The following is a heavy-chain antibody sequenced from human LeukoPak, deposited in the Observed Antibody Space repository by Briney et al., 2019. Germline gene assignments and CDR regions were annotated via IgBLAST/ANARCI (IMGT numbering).Heavy chain of an antibody. Sequence: PSETLSLTCTVSSVSISNYYWSWLRQPPGKRLEWIGYIYYSGSTNYNPSLKSRVTISVDTSKNQFSLKLSSVTAADTAVYYCARGYSYGPYYYYYYMDVWGKGTTVTVSS. CDR1: SVSISNYY. CDR2: IYYSGST. D-gene: IGHD5-18*01. V-gene: IGHV4-59*01. CDR3: ARGYSYGPYYYYYYMDV. J-gene: IGHJ6*03.